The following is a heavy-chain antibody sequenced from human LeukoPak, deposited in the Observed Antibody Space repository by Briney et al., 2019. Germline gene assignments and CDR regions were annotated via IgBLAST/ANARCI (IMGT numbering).Heavy chain of an antibody. CDR2: NSGDSGNT. CDR3: ARAEGDMLMVWFDP. D-gene: IGHD2-15*01. V-gene: IGHV1-18*01. J-gene: IGHJ5*02. CDR1: GYTFSNYG. Sequence: ASVKVSCKASGYTFSNYGISWVRQAPGQGLEWMGWNSGDSGNTNYAQKLQGRVTMTTDTSTSTAYMELRSLRSDDTAVYYCARAEGDMLMVWFDPWGQGTLVTVSS.